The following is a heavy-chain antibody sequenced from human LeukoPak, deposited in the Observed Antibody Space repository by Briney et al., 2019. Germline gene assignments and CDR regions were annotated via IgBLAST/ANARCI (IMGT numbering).Heavy chain of an antibody. CDR1: GFNVSSNY. J-gene: IGHJ4*02. Sequence: GGSLRLSCAVSGFNVSSNYLNWVRQAPGKGPEWVSVIYSGGSTYYADSVKGRFTISRDNSKNTLYLQMNSLRAEDTAVYHCARVDSRTAQFDYWGQGTLVTVSS. D-gene: IGHD6-13*01. V-gene: IGHV3-66*01. CDR2: IYSGGST. CDR3: ARVDSRTAQFDY.